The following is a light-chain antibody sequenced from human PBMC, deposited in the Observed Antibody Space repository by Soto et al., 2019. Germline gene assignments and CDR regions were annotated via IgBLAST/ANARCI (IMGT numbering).Light chain of an antibody. V-gene: IGKV1-9*01. CDR3: QQPDGQPLT. CDR1: QSIDTT. Sequence: IQLTQPPSCLSASYGDGVIITCRASQSIDTTVAWYQQKPGKAPKLLIYAAYNFQGGVPSRFGGSGSGTHFTLTSSIQPQDVFVTYCCQQPDGQPLTFGQGTRVDIK. CDR2: AAY. J-gene: IGKJ1*01.